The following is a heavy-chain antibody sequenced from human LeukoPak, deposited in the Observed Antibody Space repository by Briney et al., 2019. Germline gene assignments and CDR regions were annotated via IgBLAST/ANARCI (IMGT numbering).Heavy chain of an antibody. CDR1: GYTFTSYD. D-gene: IGHD3-22*01. V-gene: IGHV1-8*01. CDR3: ASSRMGYDSSVPN. CDR2: MNPNSGNT. Sequence: ASVNVSCKAPGYTFTSYDINWVRQATGQGLEWMGWMNPNSGNTGYAQKFQGRVTMTRNTSISTAYMELSSLRSEDTAVYYCASSRMGYDSSVPNWGQGTLVTVSS. J-gene: IGHJ4*02.